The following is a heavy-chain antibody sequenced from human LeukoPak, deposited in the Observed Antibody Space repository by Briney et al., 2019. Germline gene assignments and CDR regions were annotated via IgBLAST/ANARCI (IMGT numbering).Heavy chain of an antibody. D-gene: IGHD2-2*01. CDR3: SRVACSSTTCYLAY. Sequence: GGSLRLSCAASGFTFSNYEMNWVRQAPGKGLEWVSYISSSGSSINYADSVKGRFTTSRDNAENSLSLQMNSLRAEDTAVYYCSRVACSSTTCYLAYWGQGTLASVSS. CDR2: ISSSGSSI. CDR1: GFTFSNYE. V-gene: IGHV3-48*03. J-gene: IGHJ4*02.